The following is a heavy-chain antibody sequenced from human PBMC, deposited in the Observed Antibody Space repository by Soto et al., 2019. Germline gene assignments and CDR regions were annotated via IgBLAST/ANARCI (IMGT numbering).Heavy chain of an antibody. V-gene: IGHV3-11*01. D-gene: IGHD3-3*01. CDR2: IDTSSTKI. CDR3: ASHYDMWSGYLSPVDY. Sequence: PGGSLRLSCAASGYTFSDYYMSWIRQAPGKGLEWISYIDTSSTKIYYADSVKGRFTIGRDNAKNSLYLEMNSLRDEDTAVYYCASHYDMWSGYLSPVDYWGQGTLVTVSS. CDR1: GYTFSDYY. J-gene: IGHJ4*02.